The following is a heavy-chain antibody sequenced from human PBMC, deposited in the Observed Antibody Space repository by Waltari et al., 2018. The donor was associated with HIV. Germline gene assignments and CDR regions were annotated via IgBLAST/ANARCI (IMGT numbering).Heavy chain of an antibody. V-gene: IGHV5-51*01. CDR3: ARRIGDYRSAFDI. CDR1: GNSFSSHW. Sequence: EVQVVQSGAAVKKSGESLKISCQISGNSFSSHWIGWVRQLPGKGLEWMGILYPGDSDSLYSPSLKGQVTISVDRAINTAYLQWSSLKASDTAMYFCARRIGDYRSAFDIWGQGTLVTV. CDR2: LYPGDSDS. D-gene: IGHD4-17*01. J-gene: IGHJ3*02.